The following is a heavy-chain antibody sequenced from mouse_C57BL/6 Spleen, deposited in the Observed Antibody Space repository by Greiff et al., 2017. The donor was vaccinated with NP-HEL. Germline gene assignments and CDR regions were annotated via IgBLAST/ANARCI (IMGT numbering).Heavy chain of an antibody. J-gene: IGHJ4*01. CDR1: GFSLTSYG. V-gene: IGHV2-9*01. Sequence: QVQLKESGPGLVAPSQSLSITCTVSGFSLTSYGVAWVRQPPGKGLEWLGVIWGGGSTNYYSALMSRLSISKDNSKSQVFLKMNSLQTDDTAMYYCAKRGVYAMDYWGQGTSVTVSS. CDR2: IWGGGST. CDR3: AKRGVYAMDY.